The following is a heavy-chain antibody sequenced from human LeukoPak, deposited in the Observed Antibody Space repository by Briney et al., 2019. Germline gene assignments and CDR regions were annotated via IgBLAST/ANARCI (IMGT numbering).Heavy chain of an antibody. V-gene: IGHV3-30*18. Sequence: GGSLRLSCAASGFTFSSYGMHWVRQAPGKGLEWVAVISYDGSNKYYAGSVKGRFTISRDNSKNTLYLQMNSLRAEDTAVYYCAKGVEWAYYFDYWGQGTLVTVSS. J-gene: IGHJ4*02. CDR2: ISYDGSNK. CDR1: GFTFSSYG. D-gene: IGHD1-26*01. CDR3: AKGVEWAYYFDY.